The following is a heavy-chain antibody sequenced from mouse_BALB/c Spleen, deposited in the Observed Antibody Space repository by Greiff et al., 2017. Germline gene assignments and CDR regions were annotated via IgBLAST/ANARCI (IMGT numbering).Heavy chain of an antibody. J-gene: IGHJ3*01. D-gene: IGHD2-14*01. CDR1: GYTFTSYT. CDR3: ARSGEVRAWFAY. Sequence: VQLQESGAELARPGASVKMSCKASGYTFTSYTMHWVKQRPGQGLEWIGYINPSSGYTNYNQKFKDKATLTADKSSSTAYMQLSSLTSEDSAVYYCARSGEVRAWFAYWGQGTLVTVSA. V-gene: IGHV1-4*01. CDR2: INPSSGYT.